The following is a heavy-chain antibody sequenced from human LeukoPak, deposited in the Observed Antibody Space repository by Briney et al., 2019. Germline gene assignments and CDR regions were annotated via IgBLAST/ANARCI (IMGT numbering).Heavy chain of an antibody. Sequence: PGGPQSLPCGACVYRFSSFGIHCPPGAPEKAVVGVAVIWSDSSYIYYADSVKGRFTISRDNSKNTLYLQMNSLRAEDTAVYYCAKIVQYTAATGTGLESWGQGSLVTVSP. J-gene: IGHJ4*02. CDR1: VYRFSSFG. D-gene: IGHD6-13*01. CDR2: IWSDSSYI. CDR3: AKIVQYTAATGTGLES. V-gene: IGHV3-33*06.